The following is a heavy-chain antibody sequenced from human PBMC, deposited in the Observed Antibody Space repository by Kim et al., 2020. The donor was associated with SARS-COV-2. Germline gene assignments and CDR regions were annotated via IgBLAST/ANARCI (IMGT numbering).Heavy chain of an antibody. J-gene: IGHJ3*02. V-gene: IGHV3-20*01. Sequence: VKGRFTISRDNAKNSLYLQMNSLRAEDTALYHCARGISGGSCYSGCAFDIWGQGTMVTVSS. CDR3: ARGISGGSCYSGCAFDI. D-gene: IGHD2-15*01.